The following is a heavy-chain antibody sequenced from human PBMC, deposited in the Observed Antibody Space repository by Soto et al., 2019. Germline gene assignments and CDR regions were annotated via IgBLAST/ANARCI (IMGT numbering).Heavy chain of an antibody. CDR2: IYYSGTT. CDR1: GGSISNGNYY. D-gene: IGHD1-26*01. V-gene: IGHV4-39*01. J-gene: IGHJ4*02. Sequence: SETLSLTCAVSGGSISNGNYYWGWIRQPPGKGLEWIGSIYYSGTTSYNPSLKSRVTISVDTSKDQFSLKMSSVTAADTAVYYCGRHLFYDSGSFYRSFDSWGEGPLVTV. CDR3: GRHLFYDSGSFYRSFDS.